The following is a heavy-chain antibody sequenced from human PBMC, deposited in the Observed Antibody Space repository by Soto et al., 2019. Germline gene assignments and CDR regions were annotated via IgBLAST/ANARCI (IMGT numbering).Heavy chain of an antibody. CDR2: IWSDGSNE. CDR3: ATDYSSTGYGLDS. D-gene: IGHD6-19*01. Sequence: GGSLRLSCAASGFTFSSHGMHWVRQAPGKGLEWVAVIWSDGSNEYYADSVKGRFTISRDNSKNTLYLQMSSLRVEDTAVYYCATDYSSTGYGLDSWGQGTLVTVSS. V-gene: IGHV3-33*01. CDR1: GFTFSSHG. J-gene: IGHJ4*02.